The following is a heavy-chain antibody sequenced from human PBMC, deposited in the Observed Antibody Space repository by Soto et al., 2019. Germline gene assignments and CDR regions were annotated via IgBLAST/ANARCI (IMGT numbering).Heavy chain of an antibody. CDR3: AAYSSVSYQPTTFVF. CDR2: IYYSGST. Sequence: QVQLQESGPGLVKPSQTLSLTCTVSGGSISSGGYYWSWIRQHPGKGLEWIGYIYYSGSTYYNPSLKSRVTISADTSKNQFSLKLGTVTAAHRVVYYCAAYSSVSYQPTTFVFWGRGTLVTVSS. J-gene: IGHJ4*02. CDR1: GGSISSGGYY. D-gene: IGHD3-10*01. V-gene: IGHV4-31*03.